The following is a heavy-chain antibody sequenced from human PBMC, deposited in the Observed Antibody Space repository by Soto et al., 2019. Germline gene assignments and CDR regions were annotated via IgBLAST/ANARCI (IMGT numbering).Heavy chain of an antibody. Sequence: EVQLVESGGGSVQPGESLRLSCAASGFSFRDYDMHWVRQPTGKGLEWVSGLGAADDPYYVASVKGRFSVSRDNAKNSLYLQIDNLRVDDTAVYFCARAYLGRLPRRADYYYAMDVWGRGTTVTVSS. D-gene: IGHD1-26*01. J-gene: IGHJ6*02. CDR1: GFSFRDYD. CDR3: ARAYLGRLPRRADYYYAMDV. CDR2: LGAADDP. V-gene: IGHV3-13*05.